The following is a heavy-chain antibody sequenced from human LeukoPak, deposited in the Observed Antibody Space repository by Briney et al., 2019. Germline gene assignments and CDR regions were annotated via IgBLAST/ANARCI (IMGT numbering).Heavy chain of an antibody. CDR3: ARGTVTTYYGMDV. CDR1: GGTFSSYA. D-gene: IGHD4-17*01. J-gene: IGHJ6*02. CDR2: IIPILGIA. V-gene: IGHV1-69*04. Sequence: GASVKVSCKASGGTFSSYAISWVRQAPGQGREWMGRIIPILGIANYAQKFQGRVTITADKSTSTAYMELSSLRSEDTAVYYCARGTVTTYYGMDVWGQGTTVTVSS.